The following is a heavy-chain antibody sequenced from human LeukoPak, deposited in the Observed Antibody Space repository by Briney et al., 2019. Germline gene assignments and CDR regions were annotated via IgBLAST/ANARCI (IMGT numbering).Heavy chain of an antibody. V-gene: IGHV4-34*01. CDR3: ARGFEGTSYSNWFDP. CDR1: GGCFSGYY. J-gene: IGHJ5*02. CDR2: INHSGST. D-gene: IGHD2-2*01. Sequence: SETLSLTCAVYGGCFSGYYWSLIRQPPGKGLEWIGEINHSGSTNYNPSLKSRVTISVDTSKNQFSLKLSSVTAADTAVYYCARGFEGTSYSNWFDPWGQGTLVTVSS.